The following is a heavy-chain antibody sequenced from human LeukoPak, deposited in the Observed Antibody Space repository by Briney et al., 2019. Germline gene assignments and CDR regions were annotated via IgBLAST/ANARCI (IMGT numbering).Heavy chain of an antibody. J-gene: IGHJ5*02. CDR3: ARGPFILTGYH. V-gene: IGHV1-46*01. CDR2: INPSGGST. D-gene: IGHD3-9*01. CDR1: GYTFTSYY. Sequence: AAVKVSCKASGYTFTSYYIHWVRQAPGQGLEGMGIINPSGGSTSYAQKFQCRVTMTRDTSTSTVYMELTSLRSEDTAVYYCARGPFILTGYHWGQGTLVTVSS.